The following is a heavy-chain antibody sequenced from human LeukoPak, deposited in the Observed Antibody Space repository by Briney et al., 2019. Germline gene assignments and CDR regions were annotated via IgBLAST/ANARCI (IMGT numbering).Heavy chain of an antibody. V-gene: IGHV3-30*02. D-gene: IGHD6-13*01. CDR2: IRYDGSNK. CDR1: GFTFSSYG. CDR3: AKDPPSRLAYMDV. J-gene: IGHJ6*03. Sequence: GGSLRLSCAASGFTFSSYGMHWVRQAPGKGLEWVAFIRYDGSNKYYADSVKGRFTISRDNSKNTLYLQMNSLRAEDTAVYYCAKDPPSRLAYMDVWGKGTTVTVSS.